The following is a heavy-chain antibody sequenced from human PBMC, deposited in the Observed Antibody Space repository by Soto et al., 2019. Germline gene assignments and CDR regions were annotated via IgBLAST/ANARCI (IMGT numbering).Heavy chain of an antibody. CDR1: GFTFGDYA. J-gene: IGHJ5*02. Sequence: PGGSLRLSCTASGFTFGDYAMSWFRQAPGKGLEWVGFIRSKAYGGTTEYAASVKGRFTISRDDSKSIAYLQMNSLKTEDTAVYYCTRDSRANYDYIWGSYRLNPHPDPWGQGTLVTVSS. V-gene: IGHV3-49*03. D-gene: IGHD3-16*02. CDR3: TRDSRANYDYIWGSYRLNPHPDP. CDR2: IRSKAYGGTT.